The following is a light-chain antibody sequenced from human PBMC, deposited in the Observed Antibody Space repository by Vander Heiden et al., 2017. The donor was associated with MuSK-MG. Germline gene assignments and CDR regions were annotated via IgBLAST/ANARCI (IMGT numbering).Light chain of an antibody. CDR2: DAS. CDR1: QSISSW. Sequence: MHMTQSPSTLSASVGDRVTITCRASQSISSWLAWYHQKPGRSPKLLIYDASSLESGVPSRFSGSGSGTEFTLTISSLQPDDFATYYCQQDYSYPLTFGGGTKVEIK. J-gene: IGKJ4*01. CDR3: QQDYSYPLT. V-gene: IGKV1-5*01.